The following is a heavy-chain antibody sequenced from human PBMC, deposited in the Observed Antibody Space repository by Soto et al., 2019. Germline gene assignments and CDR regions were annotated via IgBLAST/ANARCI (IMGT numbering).Heavy chain of an antibody. D-gene: IGHD4-17*01. J-gene: IGHJ2*01. Sequence: GESLKISCAASGFTFSSYSMNWVRQAPGKGLEWVSSISSSSYIYYADSVKGRFTISRDNAKNSLYLQMNSLRAEDTAVYYCARGSTVTTGWYFDLWGRGTLVTASS. V-gene: IGHV3-21*01. CDR2: ISSSSYI. CDR1: GFTFSSYS. CDR3: ARGSTVTTGWYFDL.